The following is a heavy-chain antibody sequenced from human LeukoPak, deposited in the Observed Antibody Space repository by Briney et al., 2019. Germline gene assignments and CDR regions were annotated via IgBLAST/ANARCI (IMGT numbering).Heavy chain of an antibody. Sequence: ASVKVSCKASGYTFTSYAMVWVRQAPGQGLEWMGWINTNTGNPTYAQGFTGRFVFSLDTSVSTAYLQISSLKADDTAVYYCARAYQPLGELSLPDYWGQGTLVTVSS. CDR2: INTNTGNP. CDR3: ARAYQPLGELSLPDY. J-gene: IGHJ4*02. D-gene: IGHD3-16*02. CDR1: GYTFTSYA. V-gene: IGHV7-4-1*02.